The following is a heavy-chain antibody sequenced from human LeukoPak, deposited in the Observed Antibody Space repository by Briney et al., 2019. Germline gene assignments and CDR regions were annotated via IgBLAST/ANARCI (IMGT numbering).Heavy chain of an antibody. CDR1: GGSISSGDYY. CDR3: ARKWTGGIDY. D-gene: IGHD3/OR15-3a*01. Sequence: SSETLSLTCTVSGGSISSGDYYWSWIRQPPGKGLEWIGYIYYSGSNYYNPSLKSRVTISVDTSKNQFSLKLSSVTAADTAVYYCARKWTGGIDYWGQGTLVTVSS. CDR2: IYYSGSN. J-gene: IGHJ4*02. V-gene: IGHV4-30-4*01.